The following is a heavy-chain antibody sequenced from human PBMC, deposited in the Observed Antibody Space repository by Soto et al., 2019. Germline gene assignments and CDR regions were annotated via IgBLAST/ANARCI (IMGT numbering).Heavy chain of an antibody. CDR1: GGSVSSGSYY. V-gene: IGHV4-61*01. D-gene: IGHD6-13*01. J-gene: IGHJ5*02. CDR2: IYYSGST. CDR3: ARGSSWIWFDP. Sequence: QVQLQESGPGLVKPSETLSLTCTVSGGSVSSGSYYWSWIRQPPGKGLEWIGYIYYSGSTNYNPSLKSRVTISVDTSKNQFSLKLSSVTAADTAVYYCARGSSWIWFDPWGQGTLVTVSS.